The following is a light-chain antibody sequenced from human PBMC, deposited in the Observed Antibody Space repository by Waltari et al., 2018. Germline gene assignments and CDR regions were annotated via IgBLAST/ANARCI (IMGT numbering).Light chain of an antibody. CDR3: QQRSNWPYT. Sequence: IVLTQSPATLSLSPGARAPLSCRASQTVRSYLAWYQQKPGQAPRLLIFDASSRAPGIPAKFSGSGSGTDFTLTVSNLEPEDFAVYYCQQRSNWPYTFGQGTRVEIK. J-gene: IGKJ2*01. V-gene: IGKV3-11*01. CDR1: QTVRSY. CDR2: DAS.